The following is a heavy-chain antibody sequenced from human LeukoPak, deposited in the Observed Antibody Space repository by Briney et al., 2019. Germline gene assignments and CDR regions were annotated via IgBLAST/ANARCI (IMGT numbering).Heavy chain of an antibody. CDR2: ISGSGGST. V-gene: IGHV3-23*01. J-gene: IGHJ6*02. Sequence: GGSLRLSCAASGFTFSSYAMSWVRQAPGKGLEWVSAISGSGGSTYYADSVKGRFTISRDNSKNTLYLQMNSLRAEDTAVYYCAKAVGYCSGGSCYGGYYYGMDVWGQGTTVTVSS. CDR3: AKAVGYCSGGSCYGGYYYGMDV. D-gene: IGHD2-15*01. CDR1: GFTFSSYA.